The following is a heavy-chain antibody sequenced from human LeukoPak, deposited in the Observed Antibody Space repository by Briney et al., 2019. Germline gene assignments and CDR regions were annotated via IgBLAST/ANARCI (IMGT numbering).Heavy chain of an antibody. D-gene: IGHD4-23*01. Sequence: ASVKVSCKASGYTFTSYYMHWVRQAPGQGLEWMGIINPSGGSTSYAQKFQGRVTMTKDMSTSTDYMELRSLRSEDTAVYYCARDNSVEDTAWWFDPWGKGTLVTVSS. CDR1: GYTFTSYY. CDR2: INPSGGST. CDR3: ARDNSVEDTAWWFDP. J-gene: IGHJ5*02. V-gene: IGHV1-46*01.